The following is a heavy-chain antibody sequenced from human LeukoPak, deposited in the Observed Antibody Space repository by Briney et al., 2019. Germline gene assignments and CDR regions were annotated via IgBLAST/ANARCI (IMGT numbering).Heavy chain of an antibody. D-gene: IGHD6-6*01. CDR3: AIFYSSSCDTLDAFDI. V-gene: IGHV1-69*04. Sequence: ASVKVSCKASGGTFSSYAISWVRQAPGQGLEWMGSIIPIFGIANYAQKFQGRVTITADKSTSTAYMELSSLRSEDTAVYYCAIFYSSSCDTLDAFDIWGQGTMVTVSS. J-gene: IGHJ3*02. CDR1: GGTFSSYA. CDR2: IIPIFGIA.